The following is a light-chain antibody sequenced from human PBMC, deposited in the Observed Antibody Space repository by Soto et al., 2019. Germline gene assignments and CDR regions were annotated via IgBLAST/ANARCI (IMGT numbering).Light chain of an antibody. Sequence: QSALTQPASVSGSPGQSITISCTGTSSDVGGYNYVSWFQHHPGKAPKLIIYEVSYRPSGVSARFSGSKSGDTASLTISGLQAEDEGDYYCSSFTNTITRYAFGTGTKLTVL. J-gene: IGLJ1*01. CDR3: SSFTNTITRYA. CDR2: EVS. CDR1: SSDVGGYNY. V-gene: IGLV2-14*01.